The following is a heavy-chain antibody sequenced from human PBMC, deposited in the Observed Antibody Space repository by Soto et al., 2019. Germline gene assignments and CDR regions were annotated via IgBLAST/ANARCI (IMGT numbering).Heavy chain of an antibody. CDR3: ARNYYDSSGYYGFSGMDV. Sequence: SETLSLTCTVSGGSISSYYWSWIRQPPGKGLEWIGYIYYSGSTNYNPSLKSRVTISVDTSKNQFSLKLSSVTAADTAVYYCARNYYDSSGYYGFSGMDVWGQGTTVTVSS. V-gene: IGHV4-59*01. CDR2: IYYSGST. CDR1: GGSISSYY. D-gene: IGHD3-22*01. J-gene: IGHJ6*02.